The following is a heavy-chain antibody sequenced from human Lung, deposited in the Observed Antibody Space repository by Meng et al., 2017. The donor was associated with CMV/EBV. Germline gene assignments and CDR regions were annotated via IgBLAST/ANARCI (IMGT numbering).Heavy chain of an antibody. CDR3: STVLTLGGRSD. CDR1: GFTFSTYA. D-gene: IGHD3-16*01. Sequence: GESLKISCTASGFTFSTYAMSWVRPAPGKGLEWVSGISGSGVSTYYADSVKGRFTISRDNSKNTLYLQMNSLRAEDTAIYYCSTVLTLGGRSDWGQGTLVTVSS. V-gene: IGHV3-23*01. J-gene: IGHJ4*02. CDR2: ISGSGVST.